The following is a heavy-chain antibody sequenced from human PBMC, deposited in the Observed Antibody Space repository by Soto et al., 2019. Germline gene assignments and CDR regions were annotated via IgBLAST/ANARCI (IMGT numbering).Heavy chain of an antibody. CDR2: IDAGNGKT. CDR1: GYIFNRYV. CDR3: ASGRGWYDY. D-gene: IGHD6-19*01. V-gene: IGHV1-3*01. J-gene: IGHJ4*02. Sequence: QVQLVQSGAEVKKPGASVKVSCKASGYIFNRYVMHWVRQAPGQRPEWMGWIDAGNGKTKYSEKFQGRVTITRDTPASSAYMELTTLRSEDTAVYYCASGRGWYDYWGQGTQVIVSS.